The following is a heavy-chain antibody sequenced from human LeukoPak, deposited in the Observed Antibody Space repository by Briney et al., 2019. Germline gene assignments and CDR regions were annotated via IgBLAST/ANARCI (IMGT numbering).Heavy chain of an antibody. CDR1: GGSISSSSYY. Sequence: SETLSLTCTVSGGSISSSSYYWGWIRQPPGKGLEWIGSIYYSGSTYYNPSLKSRVTISVDTSKNQFSLKLSSVTAADTAVYYCARDGITFGELRLYWGQGTLVTVSS. D-gene: IGHD3-16*01. J-gene: IGHJ4*02. V-gene: IGHV4-39*07. CDR3: ARDGITFGELRLY. CDR2: IYYSGST.